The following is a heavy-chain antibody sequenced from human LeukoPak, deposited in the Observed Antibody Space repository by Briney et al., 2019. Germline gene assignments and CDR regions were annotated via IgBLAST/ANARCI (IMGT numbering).Heavy chain of an antibody. D-gene: IGHD2-15*01. CDR1: GFTFREYS. CDR3: AKGGYTTWFDP. CDR2: IRSNGGDT. J-gene: IGHJ5*02. Sequence: GGSLRLSCAASGFTFREYSMSWVRQAPGKGLEWVSNIRSNGGDTYYTDSVKGRFTISRDNSKNTLYLEMKSMKAGDTAVYYCAKGGYTTWFDPWGQGTLVTVSS. V-gene: IGHV3-23*01.